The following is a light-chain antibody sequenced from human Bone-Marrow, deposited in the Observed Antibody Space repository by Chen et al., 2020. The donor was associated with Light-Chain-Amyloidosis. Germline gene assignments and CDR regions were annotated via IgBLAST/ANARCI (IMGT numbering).Light chain of an antibody. J-gene: IGLJ2*01. CDR1: DLPTKY. CDR2: RDT. Sequence: SYELTQPPLVSVSPGQTARITCSGDDLPTKYAYWYQQKPGQAPVLVIHRDTERPSGISERFSGSSSGTTATLTSSGVQAEDEADYHCQSADSSGTYEVIFGGGTKLTVL. CDR3: QSADSSGTYEVI. V-gene: IGLV3-25*03.